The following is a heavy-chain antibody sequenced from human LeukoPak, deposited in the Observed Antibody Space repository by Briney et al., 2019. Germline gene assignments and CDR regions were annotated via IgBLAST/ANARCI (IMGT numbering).Heavy chain of an antibody. J-gene: IGHJ1*01. D-gene: IGHD3-22*01. CDR2: INPNSGGT. CDR1: GYTFTGYY. Sequence: ASVKVSCKASGYTFTGYYMHWVGQAPGQGLEWMGWINPNSGGTNYAQKFQGRVTMTRGTSISTAYMELSRLRSDDTAVYYCARDSYYDSSGYYSSEYFQHWGQGTLVTVSS. V-gene: IGHV1-2*02. CDR3: ARDSYYDSSGYYSSEYFQH.